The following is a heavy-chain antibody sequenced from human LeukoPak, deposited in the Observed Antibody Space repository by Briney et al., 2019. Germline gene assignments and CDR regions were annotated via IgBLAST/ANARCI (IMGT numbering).Heavy chain of an antibody. CDR2: FDPEDGET. J-gene: IGHJ6*02. V-gene: IGHV1-24*01. Sequence: ASVNVSCKVSGYTLTELSMHWVRQAPGKGLEWMGGFDPEDGETIYAQKFQGRVTMTEDTSTDTAYMELSSLRSEDTAVYYCATDRTVVTPGYYYYYGMDVWGQGTTVTVSS. D-gene: IGHD4-23*01. CDR3: ATDRTVVTPGYYYYYGMDV. CDR1: GYTLTELS.